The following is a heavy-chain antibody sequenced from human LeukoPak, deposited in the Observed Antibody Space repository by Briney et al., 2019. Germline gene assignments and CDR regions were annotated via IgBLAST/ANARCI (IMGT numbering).Heavy chain of an antibody. Sequence: SETLSLTCAVYGGSFSGYYWSWIRQPPGKGLEWIGEINHSGSTNSNPSLKSRVTISVDTSKNQFSLKLSSVTAADTAVYYCARGCRGSVVVVMRYNWFDPWGQGTLVTVSS. CDR3: ARGCRGSVVVVMRYNWFDP. V-gene: IGHV4-34*01. CDR2: INHSGST. J-gene: IGHJ5*02. CDR1: GGSFSGYY. D-gene: IGHD3-22*01.